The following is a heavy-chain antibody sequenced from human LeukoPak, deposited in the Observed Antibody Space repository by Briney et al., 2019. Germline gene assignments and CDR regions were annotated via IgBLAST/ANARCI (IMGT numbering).Heavy chain of an antibody. CDR2: ISAYNGNT. Sequence: GASVKVSCKASGYTFTSYGISWVRQAPGQGLEWMGWISAYNGNTNYAQKLQGRVTMTTDTSTSTAYMELRSLGSDDTAVYYCARDHPYYYDSSVYVGHWGQGTLVTVSS. V-gene: IGHV1-18*01. CDR1: GYTFTSYG. CDR3: ARDHPYYYDSSVYVGH. D-gene: IGHD3-22*01. J-gene: IGHJ1*01.